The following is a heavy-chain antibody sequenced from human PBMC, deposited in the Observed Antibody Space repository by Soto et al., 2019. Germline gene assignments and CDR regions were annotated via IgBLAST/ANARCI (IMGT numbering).Heavy chain of an antibody. CDR3: ATERGWYFDL. CDR2: ISSSSSYI. V-gene: IGHV3-21*01. J-gene: IGHJ2*01. Sequence: EVQLVESGGGLVKPGGSLRLSCATSGFSFSNYNMNWVRQAPGKGLEWVSSISSSSSYIYYADSVKGRFTISRDNAKKSLYMQMNSLRVEDTAVYYCATERGWYFDLWGRGTLVTVSS. CDR1: GFSFSNYN.